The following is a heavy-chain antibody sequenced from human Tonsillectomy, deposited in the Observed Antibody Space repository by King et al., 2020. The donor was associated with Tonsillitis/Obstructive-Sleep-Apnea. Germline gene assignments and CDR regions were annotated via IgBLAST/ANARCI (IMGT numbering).Heavy chain of an antibody. Sequence: VQLVESGGGLVQPGGSLRLSCAASGLTFSSYAMSWVRQAPGKGREWVSAISGSGGSTYYADSGKGRFTISRDNSKNTLYLQMNSLRAEDTAVYYCAKDSAAAGTPLDYWGQGTLVTVSS. V-gene: IGHV3-23*04. CDR1: GLTFSSYA. D-gene: IGHD6-13*01. CDR2: ISGSGGST. J-gene: IGHJ4*02. CDR3: AKDSAAAGTPLDY.